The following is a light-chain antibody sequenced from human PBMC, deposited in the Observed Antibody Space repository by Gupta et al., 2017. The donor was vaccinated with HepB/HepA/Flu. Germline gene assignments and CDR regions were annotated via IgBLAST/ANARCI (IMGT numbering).Light chain of an antibody. CDR1: QGISRF. Sequence: DIQLTQSPSFLSASVGDRVTITCRASQGISRFLAWYQQKPGKAPNLLIYLASTLQSGVPSRFSGSGSGTEFTLTISSLQPEDFATYSCQHLHSYPWTFGQGTKVEIK. V-gene: IGKV1-9*01. CDR3: QHLHSYPWT. J-gene: IGKJ1*01. CDR2: LAS.